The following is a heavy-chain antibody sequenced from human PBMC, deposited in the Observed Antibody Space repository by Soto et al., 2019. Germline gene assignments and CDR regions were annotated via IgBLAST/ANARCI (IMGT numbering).Heavy chain of an antibody. Sequence: SETLSLTCTVSGGSISSSSYYRGWIRQPPGKGLEWIGSIYYSGSTYYNPSLKSRVTISVDTSKNQFSLKLSSVTAADTAVYYCARHLLGYCSGGSCSALGAFDIWGQGTMVTVSS. V-gene: IGHV4-39*01. CDR3: ARHLLGYCSGGSCSALGAFDI. D-gene: IGHD2-15*01. CDR2: IYYSGST. J-gene: IGHJ3*02. CDR1: GGSISSSSYY.